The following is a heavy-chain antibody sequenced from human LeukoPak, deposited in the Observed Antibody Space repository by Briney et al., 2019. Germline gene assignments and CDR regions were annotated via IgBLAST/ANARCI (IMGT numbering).Heavy chain of an antibody. V-gene: IGHV1-24*01. CDR3: ATVGYDYVWGSYHKKYYFDY. CDR2: FDPEDGET. Sequence: ASVKVSCKASGYSFTSHYMHWVRQAPGQGLEWMGGFDPEDGETIYAQKFQGRVTMTEDTSTDTAYMELSSLRSEDTAVYYCATVGYDYVWGSYHKKYYFDYWGQGTLVTVSS. CDR1: GYSFTSHY. J-gene: IGHJ4*02. D-gene: IGHD3-16*01.